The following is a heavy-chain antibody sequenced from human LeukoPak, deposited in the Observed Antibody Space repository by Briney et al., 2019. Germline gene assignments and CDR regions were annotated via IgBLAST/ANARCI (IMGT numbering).Heavy chain of an antibody. D-gene: IGHD3-22*01. J-gene: IGHJ5*02. CDR3: AKVIYYYDSSGYRRPSWFDP. CDR1: GFTFSSYA. CDR2: ISGSGGST. Sequence: SGGSLRLSCAASGFTFSSYAMSWVRQAPGQGLEWVSGISGSGGSTYYADSVKGRFTISRDNSKNTLYLQMNSLRAEVTAVYYCAKVIYYYDSSGYRRPSWFDPWGQGTLVTVSS. V-gene: IGHV3-23*01.